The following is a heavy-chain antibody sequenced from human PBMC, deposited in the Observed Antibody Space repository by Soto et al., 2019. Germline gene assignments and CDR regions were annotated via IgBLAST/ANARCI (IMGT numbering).Heavy chain of an antibody. D-gene: IGHD3-22*01. Sequence: SQTLSLTCVISGDSVSSNSAAWNWIRQSPSRGLEWLGRTYYRSKWYNDYAVSVKSRITINPDTSKNQFSLQLNSVTPEDTAVYYCASTYYYDSSGYYYAPLAFDIWGQGTMVTVSS. CDR1: GDSVSSNSAA. CDR2: TYYRSKWYN. J-gene: IGHJ3*02. V-gene: IGHV6-1*01. CDR3: ASTYYYDSSGYYYAPLAFDI.